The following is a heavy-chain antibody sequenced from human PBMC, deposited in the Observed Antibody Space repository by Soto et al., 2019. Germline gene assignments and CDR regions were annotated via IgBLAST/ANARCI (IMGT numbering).Heavy chain of an antibody. Sequence: EVQLVESGGGLVQPGGSLRLSCAASGFTFSGYWMKWVRQAPGKGLEWVATIKEDGSEKYYVDSVKGRFTISGDSAKNSVHLQMNSRRVEDTAVYYCASTRGYWGQGTLVTVSS. CDR3: ASTRGY. CDR2: IKEDGSEK. J-gene: IGHJ4*02. D-gene: IGHD3-3*01. V-gene: IGHV3-7*05. CDR1: GFTFSGYW.